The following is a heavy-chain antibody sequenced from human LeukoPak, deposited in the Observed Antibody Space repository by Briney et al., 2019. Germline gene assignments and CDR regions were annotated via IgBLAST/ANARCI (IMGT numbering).Heavy chain of an antibody. D-gene: IGHD5-18*01. CDR3: ARDEGAYTY. CDR1: GFTFSNYW. V-gene: IGHV3-7*01. CDR2: IKQDGSEE. Sequence: PGGSLRLSCAASGFTFSNYWMTWVRQAPGKGLEWVANIKQDGSEEYYVDSVKGRFTISRDNAKNLLYLQMNSLRAEDTAVYYCARDEGAYTYGGQGTLVTVSS. J-gene: IGHJ4*02.